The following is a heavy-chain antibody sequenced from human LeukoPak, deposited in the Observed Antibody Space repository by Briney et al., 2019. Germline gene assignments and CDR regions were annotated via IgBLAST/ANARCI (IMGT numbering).Heavy chain of an antibody. D-gene: IGHD5-12*01. CDR3: ARGSPPSGSGYDLEEYYYMDV. CDR2: MNPNSGNT. V-gene: IGHV1-8*01. CDR1: GYTFTSYD. Sequence: ASVKVSCKASGYTFTSYDINWVRQATGQGLESIGWMNPNSGNTGYAQKFQGRVTMTRNTSISTAYMELSSLRSEDTAVYYCARGSPPSGSGYDLEEYYYMDVWGKGTTVTVSS. J-gene: IGHJ6*03.